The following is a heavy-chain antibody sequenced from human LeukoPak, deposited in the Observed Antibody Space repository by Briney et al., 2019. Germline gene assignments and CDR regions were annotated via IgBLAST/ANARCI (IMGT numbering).Heavy chain of an antibody. CDR3: ARNSTVTSPSTGSFDY. Sequence: PSETLSLTCAVSGYSISSGDYWGWIRQPPGKGLEWIGSVYYSGSTHYNPSLKSRVTISVDTSRNQFSLTLSSVTAADTAVYYCARNSTVTSPSTGSFDYWGQETLATVSS. CDR1: GYSISSGDY. CDR2: VYYSGST. J-gene: IGHJ4*02. D-gene: IGHD4-17*01. V-gene: IGHV4-38-2*01.